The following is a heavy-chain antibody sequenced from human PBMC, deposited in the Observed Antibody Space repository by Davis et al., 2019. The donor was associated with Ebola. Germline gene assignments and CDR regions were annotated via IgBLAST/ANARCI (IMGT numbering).Heavy chain of an antibody. Sequence: GESLKISCAASGFTFRSHWMHWVRQAPGKGLVWVSRINGDGSKIDYADSVKGRFTISRDNAKNTLYLQMNTLRAEDTAVYYCARVPSGSYWRYLDYWDQGTLVTVSS. CDR3: ARVPSGSYWRYLDY. CDR2: INGDGSKI. D-gene: IGHD1-26*01. J-gene: IGHJ4*02. CDR1: GFTFRSHW. V-gene: IGHV3-74*01.